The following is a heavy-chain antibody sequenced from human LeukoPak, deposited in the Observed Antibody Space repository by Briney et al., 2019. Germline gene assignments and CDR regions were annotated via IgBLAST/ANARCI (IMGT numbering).Heavy chain of an antibody. CDR2: IYPADSDT. V-gene: IGHV5-51*01. CDR3: ARHVCDGGTCSFDP. Sequence: GESLKISCKGSGYSFTNYWIGWVRQMPGKGLEWMGIIYPADSDTRYSPSFQGQVTISADKSINTAYLQWSSLKASDTAIYYCARHVCDGGTCSFDPWGQGTLVTVSS. J-gene: IGHJ5*02. D-gene: IGHD2-15*01. CDR1: GYSFTNYW.